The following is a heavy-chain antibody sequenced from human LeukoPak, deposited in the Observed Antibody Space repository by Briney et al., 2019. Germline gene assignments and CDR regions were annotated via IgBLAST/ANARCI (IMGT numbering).Heavy chain of an antibody. CDR2: IYYSGST. Sequence: SETPSLTCTVSGGSISSYYWSWIRQPPGKGLEWIGYIYYSGSTNYNPSLKSRVTISVDTSKNQFSLKLSSVTAADTAVYYCARTHDFWSGYYYMDVWGKGTTVTVSS. V-gene: IGHV4-59*01. CDR1: GGSISSYY. CDR3: ARTHDFWSGYYYMDV. J-gene: IGHJ6*03. D-gene: IGHD3-3*01.